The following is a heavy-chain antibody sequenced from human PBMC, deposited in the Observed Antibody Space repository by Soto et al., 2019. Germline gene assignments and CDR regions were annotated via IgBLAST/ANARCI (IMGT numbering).Heavy chain of an antibody. CDR1: GFTFSSYG. Sequence: GGSLRLSCAASGFTFSSYGMHWVRQAPGKGLEWVAVISYDGSNKYYADSVKGRFTISRDNSKNTLYLQMNSLRAEDTAVYYCAKDSSDSSSWYGFDYWGQGTLVTVSS. CDR3: AKDSSDSSSWYGFDY. J-gene: IGHJ4*02. D-gene: IGHD6-13*01. V-gene: IGHV3-30*18. CDR2: ISYDGSNK.